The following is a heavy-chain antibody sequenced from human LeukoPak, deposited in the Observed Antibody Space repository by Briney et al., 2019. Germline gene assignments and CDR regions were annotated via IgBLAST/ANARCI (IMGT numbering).Heavy chain of an antibody. CDR2: INPNSGGT. CDR3: AASPHDYGDYFDY. V-gene: IGHV1-2*02. CDR1: GYTFTGYY. J-gene: IGHJ4*02. Sequence: GASVKVSRKASGYTFTGYYMHWVRQAPGQGLEWMGWINPNSGGTNYAQKFQGRVTMTRDTSISTAYMELSRLRSDDTAVYYCAASPHDYGDYFDYWGQGTLVTVSS. D-gene: IGHD4-17*01.